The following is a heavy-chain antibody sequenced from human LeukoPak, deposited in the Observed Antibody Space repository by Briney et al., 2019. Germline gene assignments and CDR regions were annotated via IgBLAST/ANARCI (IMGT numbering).Heavy chain of an antibody. CDR1: GGSISSYY. CDR3: ARDFAGLHTPTYYYGSGNHAFDI. J-gene: IGHJ3*02. V-gene: IGHV4-59*01. Sequence: KSSETLSLTCTVSGGSISSYYWSWIRQPPGKGLEWIGYIYYSGSTNYNPSLKSRVTISVDTSKNQFSLKLSSVTAADTAVYYSARDFAGLHTPTYYYGSGNHAFDIWGQGTMVTVSS. CDR2: IYYSGST. D-gene: IGHD3-10*01.